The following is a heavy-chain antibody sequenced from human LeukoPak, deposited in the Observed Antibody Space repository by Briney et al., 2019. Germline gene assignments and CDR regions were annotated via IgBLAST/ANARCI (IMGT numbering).Heavy chain of an antibody. CDR3: ARAGYTYADY. V-gene: IGHV4-59*01. Sequence: PSETLSLTCTVSGGSISSYYWSWIRRPPGKGLEWIGYIHYSGSTNYNPSLKSRVTISVDTSKNQFSLKLGSVTAADTAVYYCARAGYTYADYWGQGTLVTVSS. J-gene: IGHJ4*02. CDR2: IHYSGST. D-gene: IGHD5-18*01. CDR1: GGSISSYY.